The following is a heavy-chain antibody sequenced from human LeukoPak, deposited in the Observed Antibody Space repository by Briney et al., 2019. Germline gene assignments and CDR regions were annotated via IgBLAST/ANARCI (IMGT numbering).Heavy chain of an antibody. V-gene: IGHV3-33*01. Sequence: GRSLRLSCAASGFTFSSYGMHWVRQAPGKGLEGVAVIWYDGSNKYYADSVKGRVTISRDNSKNTLYLQMNSLRAEDTAVYYCARAFGSGWYLVGMDVWGKGATVTVSS. J-gene: IGHJ6*01. D-gene: IGHD6-19*01. CDR2: IWYDGSNK. CDR3: ARAFGSGWYLVGMDV. CDR1: GFTFSSYG.